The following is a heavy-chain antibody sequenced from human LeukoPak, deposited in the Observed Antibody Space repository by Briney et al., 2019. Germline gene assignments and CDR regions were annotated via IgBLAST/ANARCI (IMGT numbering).Heavy chain of an antibody. D-gene: IGHD3-3*01. V-gene: IGHV3-23*01. CDR1: GFTFSSYA. CDR2: ISGSGGST. CDR3: AKDESRLRFLEWLLYYFDY. J-gene: IGHJ4*02. Sequence: GGSLRLSCAASGFTFSSYAMSWVRQAPGKGLEWVSAISGSGGSTYYADSVKGRFTISRDNSKNTLYLQMNSLRAEDTAVYYRAKDESRLRFLEWLLYYFDYWGQGTLVTVSS.